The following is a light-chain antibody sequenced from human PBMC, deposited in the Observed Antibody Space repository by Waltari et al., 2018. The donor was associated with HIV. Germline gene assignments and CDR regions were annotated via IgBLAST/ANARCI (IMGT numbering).Light chain of an antibody. Sequence: EIELTQSPDSQSVTPKEKGNITCRASQSIGSSLHWYQQKPDQSPKLLIKYASKSFSGVPSRFSGSGSGTDFTLTIDSLEAGDAATYYCHQSSSLPHTFGQGTKLEIK. CDR3: HQSSSLPHT. V-gene: IGKV6-21*01. CDR2: YAS. CDR1: QSIGSS. J-gene: IGKJ2*01.